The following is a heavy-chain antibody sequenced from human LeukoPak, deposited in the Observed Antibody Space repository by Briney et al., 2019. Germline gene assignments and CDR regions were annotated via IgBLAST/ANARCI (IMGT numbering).Heavy chain of an antibody. D-gene: IGHD6-13*01. CDR1: GGSFSGYY. J-gene: IGHJ4*02. CDR2: INHSGST. V-gene: IGHV4-34*01. CDR3: ARGSMVDSSSWVPYYFDY. Sequence: SETLSLTCAVYGGSFSGYYWSWIRQPPGKGLEWIGEINHSGSTNYNPSLKSRVTMSVDTSKNQFSLKLSSVTAADTAVYYCARGSMVDSSSWVPYYFDYWGQGTLVTVSS.